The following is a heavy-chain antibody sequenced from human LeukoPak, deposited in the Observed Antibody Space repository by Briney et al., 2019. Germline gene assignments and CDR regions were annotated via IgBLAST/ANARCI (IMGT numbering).Heavy chain of an antibody. V-gene: IGHV3-30*02. CDR2: IRYDGSNK. Sequence: GGSLRLSCAASGFTFSSYGMHWVRQAPGKGLEWVAFIRYDGSNKYYADSVKGRFTISRDNSKNTLYLQMNSLRAEDTAAYYCARTGGDIVVVPAASVPKPYYYYYMDVWGKGTTVTISS. D-gene: IGHD2-2*01. CDR1: GFTFSSYG. J-gene: IGHJ6*03. CDR3: ARTGGDIVVVPAASVPKPYYYYYMDV.